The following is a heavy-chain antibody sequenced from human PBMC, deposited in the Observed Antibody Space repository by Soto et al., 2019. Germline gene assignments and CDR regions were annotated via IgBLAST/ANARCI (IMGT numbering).Heavy chain of an antibody. CDR2: IIPILGTA. CDR1: GGTFSSYA. Sequence: QVQLVQSGAEVKKPGSSVKVSCKASGGTFSSYAISWVRHAPGQGLEWMGGIIPILGTANYAQQFQGRVTITSDESTSKDYMQLGDQRSEDTAVYYCARTTGDSSGSHPFDSWGQGTMVTVAS. J-gene: IGHJ3*02. D-gene: IGHD6-25*01. V-gene: IGHV1-69*01. CDR3: ARTTGDSSGSHPFDS.